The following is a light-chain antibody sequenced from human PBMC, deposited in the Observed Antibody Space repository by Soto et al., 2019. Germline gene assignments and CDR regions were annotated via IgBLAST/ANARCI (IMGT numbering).Light chain of an antibody. J-gene: IGLJ3*02. Sequence: QSALTQPASVSGSPGRSITISCTGTSSDVGSYNLVSWYQQHPGKAPKLMIYEGSKRPSGVSNRFSASKSGNTASLTISGLQAEYEADYYCCSHAGSSTWVFGGGTKLTVL. V-gene: IGLV2-23*01. CDR3: CSHAGSSTWV. CDR1: SSDVGSYNL. CDR2: EGS.